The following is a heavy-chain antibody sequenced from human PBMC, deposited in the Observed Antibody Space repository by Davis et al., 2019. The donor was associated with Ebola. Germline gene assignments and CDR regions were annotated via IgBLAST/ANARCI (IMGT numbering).Heavy chain of an antibody. V-gene: IGHV3-30*04. CDR2: TSHNERER. J-gene: IGHJ4*02. CDR3: ARALHDEVLDY. D-gene: IGHD1-1*01. Sequence: PGGSLRLSCAASGFTFRNYAMHWVRQAPGKGLEWVAVTSHNERERFYGESVQGRFTISRDNSENVLYLQMDSLRPDDTAIYFCARALHDEVLDYWGQGTPVIVSS. CDR1: GFTFRNYA.